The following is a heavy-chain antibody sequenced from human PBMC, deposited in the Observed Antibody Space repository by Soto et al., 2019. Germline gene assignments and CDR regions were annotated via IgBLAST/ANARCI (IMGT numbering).Heavy chain of an antibody. CDR2: LSGSGSVT. CDR1: GFTFDSNS. Sequence: EVQLVESGGGLVQPGGSLGLSCAASGFTFDSNSMNWVRQAPGKGTEWISYLSGSGSVTWYADSVKGRFTISRDNAKNSVSLEMNSRTVDDTAVYYCARDSWSGTTGVTPLHDWGPGTLVAVSP. CDR3: ARDSWSGTTGVTPLHD. J-gene: IGHJ4*02. V-gene: IGHV3-48*01. D-gene: IGHD3-16*02.